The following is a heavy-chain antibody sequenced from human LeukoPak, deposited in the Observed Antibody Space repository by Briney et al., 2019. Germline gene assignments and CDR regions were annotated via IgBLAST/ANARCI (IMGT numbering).Heavy chain of an antibody. CDR1: GGSFSGYY. V-gene: IGHV4-34*01. CDR3: ARGRYYYGMDV. J-gene: IGHJ6*02. CDR2: IYHSGST. Sequence: SETLSLTCAVYGGSFSGYYWSWIRQPPGEGLEWIGEIYHSGSTNYNPSLKSRVTISVDMSKNQFSLKLSSVTAADTAMYYCARGRYYYGMDVWGQGTTVTVSS.